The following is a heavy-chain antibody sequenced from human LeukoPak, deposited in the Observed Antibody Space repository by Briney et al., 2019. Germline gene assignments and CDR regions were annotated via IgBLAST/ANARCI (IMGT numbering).Heavy chain of an antibody. V-gene: IGHV1-69*13. J-gene: IGHJ3*02. CDR2: IIPIFGTA. CDR3: ARVDTMIVVDAFDI. D-gene: IGHD3-22*01. CDR1: GYTFTGYY. Sequence: SVKVSCKASGYTFTGYYMHWVRQAPGQGLEWMGGIIPIFGTANYAQKFQGRVTITADESTSTAYMELSSLRSEDTAVYYCARVDTMIVVDAFDIWGQGTMVTVSS.